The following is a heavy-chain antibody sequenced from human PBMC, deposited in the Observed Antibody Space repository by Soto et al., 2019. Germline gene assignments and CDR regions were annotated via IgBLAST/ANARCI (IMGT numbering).Heavy chain of an antibody. V-gene: IGHV3-74*01. CDR1: GFTFSTSW. Sequence: GGSLRLSCAASGFTFSTSWMHWVRQAPGKGLVWVSRINSDESSTSYADSVKGRFTISRDNAKNTLYLQMNSLRAEDTAVYYCPSMNRDGSNLKYFQYWGQGTLVTVSS. J-gene: IGHJ1*01. CDR3: PSMNRDGSNLKYFQY. CDR2: INSDESST. D-gene: IGHD2-2*03.